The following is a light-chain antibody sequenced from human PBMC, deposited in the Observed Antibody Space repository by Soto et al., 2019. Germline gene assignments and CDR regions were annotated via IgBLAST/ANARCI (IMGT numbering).Light chain of an antibody. CDR2: DTS. V-gene: IGKV3-11*01. CDR3: QQRSSWPLT. CDR1: QSVSSF. Sequence: EIVLTQSPATLSLSPGERATLSCRASQSVSSFLAWYQQKPGQAPRLLIYDTSHRVTGIPARFSGSGSGTDFTLTISSLEPEDFAVYYCQQRSSWPLTFGGGTKVAIK. J-gene: IGKJ4*01.